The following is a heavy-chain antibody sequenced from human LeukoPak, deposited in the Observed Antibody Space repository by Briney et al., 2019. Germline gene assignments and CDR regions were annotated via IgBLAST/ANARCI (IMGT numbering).Heavy chain of an antibody. CDR3: ATRGIVGTTGFDY. V-gene: IGHV3-23*01. Sequence: PGGSLRLSCAASGFTFSSYAMTWVRQAPGKGLEWVSAISPGESTYYADSVKGRFTISRDNSKNTLYLQMNSLRAEDTALYYCATRGIVGTTGFDYWGQGTLVTVSS. J-gene: IGHJ4*02. D-gene: IGHD1-26*01. CDR1: GFTFSSYA. CDR2: ISPGEST.